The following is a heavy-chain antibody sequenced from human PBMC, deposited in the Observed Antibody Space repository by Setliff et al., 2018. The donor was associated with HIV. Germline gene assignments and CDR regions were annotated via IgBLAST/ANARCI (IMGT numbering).Heavy chain of an antibody. CDR1: GGSISSYY. D-gene: IGHD3-10*01. CDR3: ARDSVVRGVMVGMDV. J-gene: IGHJ6*03. V-gene: IGHV4-59*01. Sequence: TSETLSLTCTVSGGSISSYYWSWIRQPPGKGLEWIGYIYYSGSTNYNPSLKSRVTISVDTSKNQFSLKLSSVTAADTAVYYCARDSVVRGVMVGMDVWSKGTTVTVSS. CDR2: IYYSGST.